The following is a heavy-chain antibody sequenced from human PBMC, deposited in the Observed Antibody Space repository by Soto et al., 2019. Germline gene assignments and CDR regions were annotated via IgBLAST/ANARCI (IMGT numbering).Heavy chain of an antibody. CDR1: GYTFTSYG. CDR2: ISAYNGNT. V-gene: IGHV1-18*01. Sequence: ASAKVSCMASGYTFTSYGISWVRQAPGQGLEWMGWISAYNGNTNYAQKLQGRVTMTTDTSTSTAYMELRSLRSDDTAVYYCARDFKTPTPKGYCSGGSCYNAFDIWGQGTMVTVSS. D-gene: IGHD2-15*01. J-gene: IGHJ3*02. CDR3: ARDFKTPTPKGYCSGGSCYNAFDI.